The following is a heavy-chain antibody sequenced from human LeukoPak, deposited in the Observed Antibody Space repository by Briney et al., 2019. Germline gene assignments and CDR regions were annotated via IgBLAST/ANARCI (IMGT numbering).Heavy chain of an antibody. Sequence: GGSLRLSCAASGFTFSSYSMNWVRQAPGRGLDWFYSISSSSSYIYYADSVKGRFTISRDNAKNSLYLQMNSLRAEDTAVYYCARLWAVAGASGAFDIWGQGTMVTVSS. V-gene: IGHV3-21*01. CDR2: ISSSSSYI. J-gene: IGHJ3*02. CDR3: ARLWAVAGASGAFDI. D-gene: IGHD6-19*01. CDR1: GFTFSSYS.